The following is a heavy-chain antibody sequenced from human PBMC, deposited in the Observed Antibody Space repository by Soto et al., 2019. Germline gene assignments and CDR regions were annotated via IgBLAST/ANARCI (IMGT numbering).Heavy chain of an antibody. CDR3: ASLSVGACDT. CDR1: RGTFSSYT. Sequence: QVQLVQSGAEVKKPGSSVKVSCQASRGTFSSYTISWVLQAPGQGLEWMVRIIPIHGLANYAQKFQGRFTSTADKSTSTAYMELSSLRCEGTAVDYCASLSVGACDTLVQGTMVTVSS. D-gene: IGHD1-26*01. J-gene: IGHJ3*02. V-gene: IGHV1-69*02. CDR2: IIPIHGLA.